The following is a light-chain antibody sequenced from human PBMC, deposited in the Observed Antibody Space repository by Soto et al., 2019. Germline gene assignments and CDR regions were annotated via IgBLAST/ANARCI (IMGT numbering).Light chain of an antibody. CDR3: QQRSNWPPIT. CDR2: DAS. Sequence: ELVLPQYAATLSLSPGELSTLSGRFSQIGSSYLAWYQQKPRQAPLLLIHDASNRATGIPARFSGSGSGTDFTPTTSSPEPADFAVYYCQQRSNWPPITFGQGTRLEIK. CDR1: QIGSSY. V-gene: IGKV3-11*01. J-gene: IGKJ5*01.